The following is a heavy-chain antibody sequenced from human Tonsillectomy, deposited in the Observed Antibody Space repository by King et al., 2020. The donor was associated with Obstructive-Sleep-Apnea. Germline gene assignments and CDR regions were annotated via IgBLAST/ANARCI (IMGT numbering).Heavy chain of an antibody. V-gene: IGHV1-3*01. Sequence: QLVQSGAEVKKPGASVKVSCKASGYTFTSYAMHWVRQAPGQRLEWMGWINAGNGNTKYSQKFQGRVTITRDTSASTAYMELSSLRSEDTAVYYCARDRRIAAAFSPRLWFDPWGQGTLVTVSS. D-gene: IGHD6-13*01. CDR3: ARDRRIAAAFSPRLWFDP. J-gene: IGHJ5*02. CDR2: INAGNGNT. CDR1: GYTFTSYA.